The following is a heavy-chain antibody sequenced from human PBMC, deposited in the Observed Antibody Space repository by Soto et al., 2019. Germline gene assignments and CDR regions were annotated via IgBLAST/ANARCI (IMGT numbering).Heavy chain of an antibody. Sequence: SVKVSCKASGGTFSSYAISWVRQAPGQGLEWMGGIIPIFGTANYAQKFQGRVTITADESTSTAYMELSSLRSEDTAVYYCARVREYSYGPDIYYYYYGMDVWGQGTTVTVSS. CDR1: GGTFSSYA. V-gene: IGHV1-69*13. J-gene: IGHJ6*02. CDR3: ARVREYSYGPDIYYYYYGMDV. D-gene: IGHD5-18*01. CDR2: IIPIFGTA.